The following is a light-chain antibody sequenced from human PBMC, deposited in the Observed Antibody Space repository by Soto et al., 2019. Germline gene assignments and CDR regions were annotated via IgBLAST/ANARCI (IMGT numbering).Light chain of an antibody. CDR2: LGS. CDR3: IQALQILPYT. CDR1: QSLLHSNGYNY. J-gene: IGKJ2*01. Sequence: DVVMTQSPLSLPVTPGEPASISCRSSQSLLHSNGYNYLDWYLQKPGQSPQLLIYLGSNRASGVPDRFSGSGSGTEFTLKISRVEAEDVGVYYCIQALQILPYTFGQGTKLEIK. V-gene: IGKV2-28*01.